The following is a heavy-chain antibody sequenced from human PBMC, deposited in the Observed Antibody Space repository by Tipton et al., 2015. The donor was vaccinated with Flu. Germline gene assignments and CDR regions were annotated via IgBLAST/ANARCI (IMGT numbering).Heavy chain of an antibody. CDR2: IYYSGST. J-gene: IGHJ4*02. D-gene: IGHD3-10*01. CDR1: GGSISSYY. V-gene: IGHV4-59*08. Sequence: TLSLTCTVSGGSISSYYWSWIRQPPGKGLEWIGYIYYSGSTNYNPSLKSRVTISVDTSKNQFSLKLSSVTAADTAVYYCARQVAYYGYDYWGQGTPVTVSS. CDR3: ARQVAYYGYDY.